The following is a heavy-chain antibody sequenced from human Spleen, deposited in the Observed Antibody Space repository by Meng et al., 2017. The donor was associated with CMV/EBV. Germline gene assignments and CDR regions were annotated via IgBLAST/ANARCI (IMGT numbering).Heavy chain of an antibody. D-gene: IGHD5-12*01. Sequence: SETLSLTCTVSGGSISSYYWSWIRQPPGKGLEWIGYIYYSGSTNYNPSLKSRVTISVDTSKNQFSLRLRSVTAADTAVYYCARDVPLSDTSGYYFDYWGQGMLVTVSS. CDR1: GGSISSYY. J-gene: IGHJ4*02. V-gene: IGHV4-59*12. CDR3: ARDVPLSDTSGYYFDY. CDR2: IYYSGST.